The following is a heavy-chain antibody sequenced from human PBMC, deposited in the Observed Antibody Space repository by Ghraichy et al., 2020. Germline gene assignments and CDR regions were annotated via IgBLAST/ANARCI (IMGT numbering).Heavy chain of an antibody. V-gene: IGHV3-74*03. CDR3: VREVDDFDI. J-gene: IGHJ3*02. Sequence: GESLNISCTASGFILSNYYMHWVRQAPGEGLVWVSLIKTDGRKTMFADSVKGRFTISRDNAKNTLYLQMNSLTVEDTAVYYCVREVDDFDIWGQGTVVTVSS. CDR2: IKTDGRKT. CDR1: GFILSNYY.